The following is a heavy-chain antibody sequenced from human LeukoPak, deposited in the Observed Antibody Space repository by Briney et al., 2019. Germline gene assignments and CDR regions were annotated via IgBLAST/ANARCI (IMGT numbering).Heavy chain of an antibody. D-gene: IGHD3-9*01. CDR2: INHSGST. CDR1: GGSFSGYY. CDR3: ARGSGYWGSYFDY. V-gene: IGHV4-34*01. Sequence: SETLSLTCAVYGGSFSGYYWSWIRQPPGKGLEWIGEINHSGSTNYNPSLKSRVTISVDTSKNQFSLKLSSVTAADTAVYSCARGSGYWGSYFDYWGQGTLVTVSS. J-gene: IGHJ4*02.